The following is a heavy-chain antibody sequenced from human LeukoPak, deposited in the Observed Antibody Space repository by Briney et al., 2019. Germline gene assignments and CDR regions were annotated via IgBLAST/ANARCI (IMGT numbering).Heavy chain of an antibody. CDR2: IIPIFGTA. V-gene: IGHV1-69*13. Sequence: ASVKVSCKASGGTFSSYAISWVRQAPGQGLEWMGGIIPIFGTANYAQKFQGRVTITADESTSTAYMELSSLRSEDTAVYYCAREDLQLNWFDPWGQGTLVTVSS. J-gene: IGHJ5*02. CDR1: GGTFSSYA. CDR3: AREDLQLNWFDP. D-gene: IGHD6-13*01.